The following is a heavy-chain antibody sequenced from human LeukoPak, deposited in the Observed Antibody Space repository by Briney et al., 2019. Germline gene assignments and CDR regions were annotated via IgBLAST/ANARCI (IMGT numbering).Heavy chain of an antibody. Sequence: GASVKVSCKASGYTFTSYGISWVRQAPGQGLEWMGWISAYNGNTNYAQKLQGRVSMTTDTSTSTAYMELRSLRSDDTAVYYRARAQGYSSSWYRGAIGYWGEGTLVTVSS. CDR2: ISAYNGNT. D-gene: IGHD6-13*01. V-gene: IGHV1-18*01. J-gene: IGHJ4*02. CDR3: ARAQGYSSSWYRGAIGY. CDR1: GYTFTSYG.